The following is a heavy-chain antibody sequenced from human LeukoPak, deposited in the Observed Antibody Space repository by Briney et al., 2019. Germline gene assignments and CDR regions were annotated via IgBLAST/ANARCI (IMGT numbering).Heavy chain of an antibody. J-gene: IGHJ4*02. CDR1: GASYNAYY. D-gene: IGHD3-3*01. CDR2: IDHRGTA. Sequence: SETLSLTCAVYGASYNAYYWSWIRQPPGKGLEWIGDIDHRGTATYSPSLKSRLSISADASKNQFSLRLNSVTDADTAVYYCAVGITILGVAASFDSWGQGNLVIVSS. V-gene: IGHV4-34*01. CDR3: AVGITILGVAASFDS.